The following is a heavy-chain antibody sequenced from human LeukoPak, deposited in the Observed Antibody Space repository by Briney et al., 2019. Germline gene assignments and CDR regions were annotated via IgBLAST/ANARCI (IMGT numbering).Heavy chain of an antibody. Sequence: GQSLKISCEGSGYSFTSYWIGWVRQMPGKGLEWMGIIYPGDSDTRYSPSFQGQATISAAKSISTAYLQWSSLEASDTAMYYCARLGLAYGDYFKFPGYCGQRALGSVSS. CDR2: IYPGDSDT. CDR1: GYSFTSYW. J-gene: IGHJ4*02. V-gene: IGHV5-51*01. CDR3: ARLGLAYGDYFKFPGY. D-gene: IGHD4-17*01.